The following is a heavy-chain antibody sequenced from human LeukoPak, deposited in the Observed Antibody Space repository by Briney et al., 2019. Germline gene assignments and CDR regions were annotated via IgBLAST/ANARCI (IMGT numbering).Heavy chain of an antibody. CDR3: ATRPVSPNMIVVYYLDY. CDR2: FDPEDGET. J-gene: IGHJ4*02. V-gene: IGHV1-24*01. Sequence: ASVKVSCKVSGYTLIELSMHWVRQAPGKGLEWMGGFDPEDGETIYAQKFQGRVTMTEDTSTDTAYMELSSLRSEDTAVYYCATRPVSPNMIVVYYLDYWGQGTLVTVSS. D-gene: IGHD3-22*01. CDR1: GYTLIELS.